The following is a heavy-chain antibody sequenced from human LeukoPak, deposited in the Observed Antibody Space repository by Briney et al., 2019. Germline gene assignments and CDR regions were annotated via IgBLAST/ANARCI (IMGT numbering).Heavy chain of an antibody. D-gene: IGHD3-3*01. Sequence: SETLSLTCTVSGGSISTYYWSWMRQPPGRGLEWIGYIYYSGSTNHNPSLQSRVTISVDTSKNQFSLKLYSVTAADTAVYYCARGGVPGGFYGSFDYWGQGTLVSVSS. V-gene: IGHV4-59*01. CDR1: GGSISTYY. J-gene: IGHJ4*02. CDR3: ARGGVPGGFYGSFDY. CDR2: IYYSGST.